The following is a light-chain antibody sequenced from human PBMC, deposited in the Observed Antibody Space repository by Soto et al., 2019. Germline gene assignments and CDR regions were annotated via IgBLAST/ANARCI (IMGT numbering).Light chain of an antibody. CDR2: EVS. V-gene: IGLV2-14*01. Sequence: QSALTQPASVSGSPGQSITISCTGTSSDVGLYNYVSWYQQYPGKAPKLMIFEVSNRPSGVSNRFSGSKSGNTASLTISGLQAEDKADYYCISYTTSSTSYVFGTGTKLTVL. J-gene: IGLJ1*01. CDR3: ISYTTSSTSYV. CDR1: SSDVGLYNY.